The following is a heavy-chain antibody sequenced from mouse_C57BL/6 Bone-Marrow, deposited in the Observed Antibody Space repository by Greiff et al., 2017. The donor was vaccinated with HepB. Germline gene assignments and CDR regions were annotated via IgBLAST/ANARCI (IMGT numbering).Heavy chain of an antibody. V-gene: IGHV1-69*01. J-gene: IGHJ2*01. CDR2: IDPSDSYT. CDR3: ARKRLVLDY. D-gene: IGHD1-1*02. CDR1: GYTFTSYW. Sequence: VQLQQSGAELVMPGASVKLSCKASGYTFTSYWMHWVKQRPGQGLEWIGEIDPSDSYTNYNQKFKGKSTLTVDKSSSTAYMQLSSLTSEDSAVYYCARKRLVLDYWGQGTTLTVSS.